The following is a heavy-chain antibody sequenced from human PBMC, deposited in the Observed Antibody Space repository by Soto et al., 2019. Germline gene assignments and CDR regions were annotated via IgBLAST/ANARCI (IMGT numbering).Heavy chain of an antibody. Sequence: QVQLVQSGAEVKKPGASVKVSCKASGYNFTGYYMHWMRQAPGQGLEWMGWINPNSGGTNYAQKFQGWVTMTRDTSISTAYLEVSRLRSDDTAVYYCERVETINYVLDVWGQGTTVTVSS. CDR1: GYNFTGYY. CDR3: ERVETINYVLDV. D-gene: IGHD1-20*01. J-gene: IGHJ6*02. V-gene: IGHV1-2*04. CDR2: INPNSGGT.